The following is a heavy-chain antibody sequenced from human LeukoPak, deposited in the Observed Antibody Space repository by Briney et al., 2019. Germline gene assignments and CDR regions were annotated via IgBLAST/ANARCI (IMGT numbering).Heavy chain of an antibody. D-gene: IGHD7-27*01. CDR1: GFTVSSNY. Sequence: GGSLRLSCAASGFTVSSNYMSWVRQAPGKGLEWVSAIYSGGSTYYADSVKGRFTISRDNSKNTLFLQMNSLRAEDTAVYYCAKDGGLWVSAHWGDSWGRGTLVTVSS. CDR2: IYSGGST. CDR3: AKDGGLWVSAHWGDS. J-gene: IGHJ4*02. V-gene: IGHV3-53*01.